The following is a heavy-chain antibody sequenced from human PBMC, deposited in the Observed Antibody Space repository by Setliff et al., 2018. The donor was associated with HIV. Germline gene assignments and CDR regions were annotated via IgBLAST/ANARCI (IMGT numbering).Heavy chain of an antibody. V-gene: IGHV4-31*03. D-gene: IGHD6-6*01. CDR3: ARVGRYSASFGNWFDP. J-gene: IGHJ5*02. CDR2: IYYSGST. CDR1: GGSISSGGYY. Sequence: SETLSLTCTVSGGSISSGGYYWSWIRQHPGKGLEWIGYIYYSGSTYYNPSLKSRVTMSVDTSKHQFSLKLSSVTAADTAVYYCARVGRYSASFGNWFDPWGPWTLLVTVSS.